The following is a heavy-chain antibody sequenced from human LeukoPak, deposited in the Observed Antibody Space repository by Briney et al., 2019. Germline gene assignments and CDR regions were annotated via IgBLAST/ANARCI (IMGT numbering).Heavy chain of an antibody. CDR1: GHIFTGYY. CDR3: ARISGYCSSTSCYDY. V-gene: IGHV1-2*02. CDR2: INPNSGGT. Sequence: ASVKVSCKACGHIFTGYYMHWVRQAPGQGLEWMGWINPNSGGTNYAQKFQGRVTMTRDTSISTAYMELSRLRSDDTAVYYCARISGYCSSTSCYDYWGQGTLVTVSS. J-gene: IGHJ4*02. D-gene: IGHD2-2*01.